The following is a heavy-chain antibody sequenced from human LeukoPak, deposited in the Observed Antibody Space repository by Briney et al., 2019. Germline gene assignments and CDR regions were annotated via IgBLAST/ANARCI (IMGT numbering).Heavy chain of an antibody. CDR2: IWYDGSNK. Sequence: GGSLRLSCAASGFTFSSYGMHWVRQAPGKGLEWVAFIWYDGSNKYYADSVKGRFTISRDNSKNTLYLQMNSLRAEDTAVYYCAKDSWYYDSSGYGYFDYWGQGTLVTVSS. V-gene: IGHV3-30*02. CDR1: GFTFSSYG. CDR3: AKDSWYYDSSGYGYFDY. J-gene: IGHJ4*02. D-gene: IGHD3-22*01.